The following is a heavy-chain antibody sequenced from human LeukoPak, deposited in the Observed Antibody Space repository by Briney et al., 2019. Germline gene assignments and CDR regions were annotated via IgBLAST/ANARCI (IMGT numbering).Heavy chain of an antibody. J-gene: IGHJ4*02. CDR2: ISAYNGNT. Sequence: ASVKVSCKASGYTFTSYGISWVRQAPGQGLEWMGWISAYNGNTNYAQKLQGRVTMTTDTFTSTAYMELRSLRSDDTAVYYCAREIPYYYDSSGYDRFDYWGQGTLVTVSS. V-gene: IGHV1-18*01. CDR3: AREIPYYYDSSGYDRFDY. CDR1: GYTFTSYG. D-gene: IGHD3-22*01.